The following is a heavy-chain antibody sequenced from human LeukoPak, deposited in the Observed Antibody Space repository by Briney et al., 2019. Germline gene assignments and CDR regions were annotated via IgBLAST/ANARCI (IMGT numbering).Heavy chain of an antibody. CDR2: ISGDGVST. CDR1: GFTFDDYA. Sequence: GGSLRLSCAASGFTFDDYAMHWVRQAPGKGLEWVSLISGDGVSTYYADSVKGRFTISRDNSKNSLYLEMNSLRTEDTALYYCAKDQIQLWSFDYWGQGTLVTVSS. V-gene: IGHV3-43*02. D-gene: IGHD5-18*01. CDR3: AKDQIQLWSFDY. J-gene: IGHJ4*02.